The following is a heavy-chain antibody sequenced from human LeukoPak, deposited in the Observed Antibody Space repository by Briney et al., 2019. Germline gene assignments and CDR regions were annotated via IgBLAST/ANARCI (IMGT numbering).Heavy chain of an antibody. J-gene: IGHJ4*02. Sequence: ASVKVSCKASGYTFTGYYMQWVREAPGQGLEWMERINPNSGGTNYAQKFQGRVTMTTDMSISTAYMELSRLKSDDTAVYYCARVIFKSGYDLGYWGQGTLVTVSS. CDR2: INPNSGGT. CDR3: ARVIFKSGYDLGY. CDR1: GYTFTGYY. D-gene: IGHD5-12*01. V-gene: IGHV1-2*06.